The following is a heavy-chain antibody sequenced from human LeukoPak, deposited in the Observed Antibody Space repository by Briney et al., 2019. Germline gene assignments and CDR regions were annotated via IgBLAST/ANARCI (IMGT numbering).Heavy chain of an antibody. V-gene: IGHV1-18*01. Sequence: ASVKVSCKASGYTFTSYGISWVRQAPGQGLEWMGWISAYNGNTNYAQKLQGRVTMTTDTSTSTAYMELRSLRSDATAVYSCATDRVPLLTYYYYYGMDVWGQGTTVTASS. D-gene: IGHD3-10*01. CDR2: ISAYNGNT. CDR1: GYTFTSYG. CDR3: ATDRVPLLTYYYYYGMDV. J-gene: IGHJ6*02.